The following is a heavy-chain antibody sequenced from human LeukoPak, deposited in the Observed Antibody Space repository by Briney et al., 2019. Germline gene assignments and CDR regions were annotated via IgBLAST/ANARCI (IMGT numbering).Heavy chain of an antibody. J-gene: IGHJ4*02. CDR1: GYSFTDYY. CDR3: VRAGPAAPLDY. CDR2: INPKSGAT. V-gene: IGHV1-2*02. D-gene: IGHD2-15*01. Sequence: ASVKVSCKASGYSFTDYYIHWVRQAPGQGFGWMGWINPKSGATDYSQKFQGRVTLTRDTSIAAAYMELSNLRSDDTAVYYCVRAGPAAPLDYWGQGTLVTVSP.